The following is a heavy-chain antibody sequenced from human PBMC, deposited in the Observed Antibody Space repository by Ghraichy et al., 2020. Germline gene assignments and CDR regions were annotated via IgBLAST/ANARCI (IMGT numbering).Heavy chain of an antibody. CDR1: GFTFSSYA. CDR3: AKVGHGYYYYYYMDV. CDR2: ISGSGGST. V-gene: IGHV3-23*01. Sequence: GESLNISCAASGFTFSSYAMRWVRQAPGQGLEWVSAISGSGGSTYYADSVKGRFTISRDNSKNTVYLQMNSLRAEDTAVYYCAKVGHGYYYYYYMDVWGKGTTVTFSS. J-gene: IGHJ6*03.